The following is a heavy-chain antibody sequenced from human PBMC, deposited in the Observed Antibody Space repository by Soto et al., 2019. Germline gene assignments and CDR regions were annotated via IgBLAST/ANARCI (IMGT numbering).Heavy chain of an antibody. J-gene: IGHJ4*02. Sequence: VQLVESGGGVVQPGRSLRLSCAASGFTFSDYAMHWVRQAPGKGLEWGAVVSHDGRNTHYADSVKGRFTISRDSSKNTASLAMPSLRPEDPAVYYCAKGGRQWLVTSDFNYWGQGALVTVSS. D-gene: IGHD6-19*01. CDR2: VSHDGRNT. CDR3: AKGGRQWLVTSDFNY. V-gene: IGHV3-30*18. CDR1: GFTFSDYA.